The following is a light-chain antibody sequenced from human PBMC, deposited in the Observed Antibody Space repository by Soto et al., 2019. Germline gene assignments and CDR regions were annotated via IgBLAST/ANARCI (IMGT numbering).Light chain of an antibody. CDR3: QHRGT. Sequence: EMILTQSPATLSVSPGGRATLSCRASQSLTNNLAWYQQKPGQAPRLLIYAASTRATGIPARFSGSGSGTDFTLTISSLQSEDFAVYHCQHRGTLGQGTKVEIK. V-gene: IGKV3-15*01. J-gene: IGKJ1*01. CDR1: QSLTNN. CDR2: AAS.